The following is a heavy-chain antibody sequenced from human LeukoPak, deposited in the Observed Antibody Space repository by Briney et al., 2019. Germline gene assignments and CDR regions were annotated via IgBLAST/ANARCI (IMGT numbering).Heavy chain of an antibody. CDR3: ARYCSIGSCFDY. CDR2: INQDGSEE. J-gene: IGHJ4*02. V-gene: IGHV3-7*04. Sequence: AGGSLRLSCAASGFTFSIYWMSWVRQAPGKGLEWVANINQDGSEEYYVDSLKGRFTISRDNAKNSLYLQMNSPRADDTAVYYCARYCSIGSCFDYWGQGTLVTVSS. D-gene: IGHD2-15*01. CDR1: GFTFSIYW.